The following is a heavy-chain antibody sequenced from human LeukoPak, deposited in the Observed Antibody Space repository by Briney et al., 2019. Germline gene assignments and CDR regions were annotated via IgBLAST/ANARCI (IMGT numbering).Heavy chain of an antibody. CDR2: IYHSGST. D-gene: IGHD6-13*01. V-gene: IGHV4-38-2*02. CDR3: ARDPYSSHFDY. J-gene: IGHJ4*02. CDR1: GYSISSGYY. Sequence: SETLSLTCTVSGYSISSGYYWGWIRPPPGKGLEWIGSIYHSGSTYYNPSLKSRVTISVDTSKNQFSLKLSSVTAADTAVYYCARDPYSSHFDYWGQGTLVTVSS.